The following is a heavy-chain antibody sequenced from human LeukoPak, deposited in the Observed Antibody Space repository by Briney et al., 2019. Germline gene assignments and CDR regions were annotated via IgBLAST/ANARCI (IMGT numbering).Heavy chain of an antibody. Sequence: SETLSLTCTVSGGSISGYYGSWIRQPPGKGLEWSGYIYYSGSTNYNPSLKSRVTISVDTSKNQFSLKLSSVTAADTAVYYCARYQRGSGSSFDIWGQGTMVTVSS. D-gene: IGHD3-10*01. V-gene: IGHV4-59*01. CDR3: ARYQRGSGSSFDI. J-gene: IGHJ3*02. CDR1: GGSISGYY. CDR2: IYYSGST.